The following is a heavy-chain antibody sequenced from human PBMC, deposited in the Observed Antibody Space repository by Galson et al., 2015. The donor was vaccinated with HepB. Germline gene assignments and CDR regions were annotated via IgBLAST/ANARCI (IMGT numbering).Heavy chain of an antibody. CDR3: TRLFSADNDAFDF. CDR1: GFIFTDSA. CDR2: VRSKAHTYAT. V-gene: IGHV3-73*01. D-gene: IGHD3-10*02. Sequence: SLRLSCAASGFIFTDSAMHWVRQAPGKGLEWVGRVRSKAHTYATAYAASVKGRFIISRDDSKNMAYLQMESLKAEDTAVYYCTRLFSADNDAFDFWGQGTMVTVSS. J-gene: IGHJ3*01.